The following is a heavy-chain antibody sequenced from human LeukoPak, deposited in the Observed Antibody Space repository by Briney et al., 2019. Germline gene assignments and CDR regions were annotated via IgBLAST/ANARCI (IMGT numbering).Heavy chain of an antibody. J-gene: IGHJ5*02. CDR3: AREARSGYEGFWSDP. CDR1: GVSISSSNSY. D-gene: IGHD5-12*01. V-gene: IGHV4-61*02. CDR2: IYSTGTT. Sequence: PSETLSLTCTVSGVSISSSNSYWSWIRQPAGKGLEWIGRIYSTGTTYYKPSLKSRVTMSVDTSHNQFFLKLNSVTAADTAVYYCAREARSGYEGFWSDPWGQGTVVTVSS.